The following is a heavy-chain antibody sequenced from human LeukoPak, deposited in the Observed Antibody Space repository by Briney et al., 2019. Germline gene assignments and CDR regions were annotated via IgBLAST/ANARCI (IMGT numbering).Heavy chain of an antibody. V-gene: IGHV3-66*01. CDR1: GFTFSSYA. D-gene: IGHD2-2*01. CDR3: AREPDYYGMDV. J-gene: IGHJ6*02. Sequence: GGSLRLSCAASGFTFSSYAMHWVRQAPGKGLEWVSVIYSGGSTYYADSVKGRFTISRDNSKNTLYLQMNSLRAEDTAVYYCAREPDYYGMDVWGQGTTVTVS. CDR2: IYSGGST.